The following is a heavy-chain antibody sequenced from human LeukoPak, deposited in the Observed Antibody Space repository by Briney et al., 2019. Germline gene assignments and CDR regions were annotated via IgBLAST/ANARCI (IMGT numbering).Heavy chain of an antibody. CDR2: IYYSGST. CDR1: GGSISSGGYY. Sequence: SQTLSLTCTVSGGSISSGGYYWSWIRQHPGKGLEWIGFIYYSGSTSYNPSLKSRATISVDTSKNQFSLKLNSVTAADTAVYYCARDWSLDYWGQGTLVTVSS. CDR3: ARDWSLDY. J-gene: IGHJ4*02. D-gene: IGHD3-3*01. V-gene: IGHV4-31*03.